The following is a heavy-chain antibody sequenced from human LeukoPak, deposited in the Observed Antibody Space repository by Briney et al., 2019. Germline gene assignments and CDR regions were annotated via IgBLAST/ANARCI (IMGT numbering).Heavy chain of an antibody. CDR2: ISNDATKK. J-gene: IGHJ6*02. CDR1: GFTFSTYA. V-gene: IGHV3-30*03. CDR3: ARGGGLDV. Sequence: GGSLRLSCAASGFTFSTYAMHWVRQAPGKGLEWVAVISNDATKKYYADSVKGRSTISRDNSENTLYLQMNSLRAEDTAVYFCARGGGLDVWGQGATVTVSS. D-gene: IGHD3-16*01.